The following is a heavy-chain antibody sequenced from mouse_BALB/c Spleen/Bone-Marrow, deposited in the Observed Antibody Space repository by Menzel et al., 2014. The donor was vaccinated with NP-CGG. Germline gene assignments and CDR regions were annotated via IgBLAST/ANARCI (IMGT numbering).Heavy chain of an antibody. J-gene: IGHJ2*01. CDR3: SKDGGYDYSYYFDY. D-gene: IGHD2-4*01. V-gene: IGHV5-6-4*01. CDR1: GFTFSSYS. CDR2: ISSGGHYT. Sequence: EVKLEESGGGLVKPGGSLKLSCAASGFTFSSYSMSWVRQTPEKRLEWVATISSGGHYTYYPDSVKGRFTISRDNAKNTPYLQMSSLKSEDTAMYYCSKDGGYDYSYYFDYWGQGTTLTVSS.